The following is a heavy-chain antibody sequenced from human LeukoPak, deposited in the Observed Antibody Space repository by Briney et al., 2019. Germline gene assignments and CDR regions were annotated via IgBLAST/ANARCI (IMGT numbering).Heavy chain of an antibody. J-gene: IGHJ1*01. CDR3: ARDAGGDYDSSGYYEYFQH. CDR2: ISSSGRYI. V-gene: IGHV3-21*01. D-gene: IGHD3-22*01. CDR1: GFTFSSYT. Sequence: SGGSLRLSCAASGFTFSSYTMNWARQAPGKGLEWVSSISSSGRYINYADSLKGRFTVSRDNAKKSLYLQINGLRPEDTALYYCARDAGGDYDSSGYYEYFQHWGQGTLVTVSS.